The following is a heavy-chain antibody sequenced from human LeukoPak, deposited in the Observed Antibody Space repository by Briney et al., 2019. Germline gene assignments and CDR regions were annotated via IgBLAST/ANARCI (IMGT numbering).Heavy chain of an antibody. CDR2: IYHSGST. J-gene: IGHJ4*02. Sequence: SQTLSLTCAVSGGSISSGGYSWSWIRQPQGKGLEWIGYIYHSGSTYYNPSLKSRVTISVDRSKNQFSLKLSSVTAADTAVYYCARGGSGSYLDYWGQGTLVTVSS. CDR3: ARGGSGSYLDY. D-gene: IGHD3-10*01. V-gene: IGHV4-30-2*01. CDR1: GGSISSGGYS.